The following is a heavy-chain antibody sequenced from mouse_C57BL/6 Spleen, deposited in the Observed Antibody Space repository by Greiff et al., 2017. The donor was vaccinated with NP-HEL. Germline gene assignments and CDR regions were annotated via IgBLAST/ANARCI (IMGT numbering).Heavy chain of an antibody. CDR1: GYTFTSYW. D-gene: IGHD3-2*02. V-gene: IGHV1-69*01. CDR2: IDPSDSYT. J-gene: IGHJ3*01. CDR3: ARSQTAQVPFAD. Sequence: QVQLQQPGAELVMPGASVKLSCKASGYTFTSYWMHWVQQRPGQGLEWIGEIDPSDSYTNYNQKFKGKSTLTVDKSSSTAYMQLSSLTSEDSAVYYCARSQTAQVPFADWGQGTLVTVSA.